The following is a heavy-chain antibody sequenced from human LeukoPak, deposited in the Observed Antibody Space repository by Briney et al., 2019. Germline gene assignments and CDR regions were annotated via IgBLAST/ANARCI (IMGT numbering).Heavy chain of an antibody. CDR2: ISYDGSNE. Sequence: AGSLRLSCTASGFSFSNYGMHWVRQAPGKGLEWITVISYDGSNEYYADSVKGRFTISRDNSKITPYLQMNSLRAEDTAVYYCVKGYYDFDYWGQGTLVTVSS. V-gene: IGHV3-30*18. CDR3: VKGYYDFDY. J-gene: IGHJ4*02. D-gene: IGHD3-3*01. CDR1: GFSFSNYG.